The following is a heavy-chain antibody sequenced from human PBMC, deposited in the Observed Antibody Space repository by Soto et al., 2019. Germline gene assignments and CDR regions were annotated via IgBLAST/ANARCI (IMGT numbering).Heavy chain of an antibody. D-gene: IGHD2-8*01. CDR3: ARDPGYCTNGVCPIFDF. J-gene: IGHJ4*02. CDR1: GDSVTNYF. V-gene: IGHV4-59*02. Sequence: SETLSLTXTVSGDSVTNYFWSWMRQPPGKGLEWIGHMYHGGRSNYSPSLKSRVTMSLDSSKNQFSLNLSSVTAADTAVYFCARDPGYCTNGVCPIFDFWGQGVLVTVSS. CDR2: MYHGGRS.